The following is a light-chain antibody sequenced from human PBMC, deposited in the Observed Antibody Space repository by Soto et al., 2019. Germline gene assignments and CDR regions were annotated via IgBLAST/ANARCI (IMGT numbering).Light chain of an antibody. CDR1: SSDVGSYNL. J-gene: IGLJ2*01. CDR3: CSYAGSSTVL. V-gene: IGLV2-23*02. CDR2: EVS. Sequence: QSALTQPASVSGSPGQSITISCTGTSSDVGSYNLVSWYQQHPGKAPKLMIYEVSKRPSGVSNLFSGSKSGNTASLTISGLQAEDEDDYYCCSYAGSSTVLFGGGTKLTVL.